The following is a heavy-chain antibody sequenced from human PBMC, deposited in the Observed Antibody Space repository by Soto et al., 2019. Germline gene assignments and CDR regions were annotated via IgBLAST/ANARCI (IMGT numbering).Heavy chain of an antibody. D-gene: IGHD4-17*01. J-gene: IGHJ4*02. Sequence: GGSPRLSCAASGFTFSDYYMSWIRQAPGKGLEWVSYISSSGSTIYYADSVKGRFTISRDNAKNSLYLQMNSLRAEDTAVYYCASSPSLYGDFDYWGQGTPVTVSS. CDR1: GFTFSDYY. CDR3: ASSPSLYGDFDY. CDR2: ISSSGSTI. V-gene: IGHV3-11*01.